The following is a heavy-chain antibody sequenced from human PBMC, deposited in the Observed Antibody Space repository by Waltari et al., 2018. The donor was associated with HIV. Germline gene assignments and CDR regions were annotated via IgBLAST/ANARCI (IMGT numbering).Heavy chain of an antibody. D-gene: IGHD2-15*01. Sequence: EVRLLESGGGLVQPGGSLRLSCEGPGFPFSDYDVSWVRQAPGKGLECVSISSGTGQTTNYADSVEGRFTISRDDSKNTVYLQMTSLRGEDTAVYFCARGVSVATRTGLDYWGQGTLVSVSS. CDR3: ARGVSVATRTGLDY. CDR1: GFPFSDYD. CDR2: SSGTGQTT. J-gene: IGHJ4*02. V-gene: IGHV3-23*01.